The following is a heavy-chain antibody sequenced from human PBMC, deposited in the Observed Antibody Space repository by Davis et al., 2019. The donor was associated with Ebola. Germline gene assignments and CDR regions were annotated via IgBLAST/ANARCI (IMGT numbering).Heavy chain of an antibody. Sequence: PGGSLRLSCAASGFTFSDYYMSWIRQAPGKGLEWVSYISSSGSTIYYADSVKGRFTISRDNAKNSLYLQMNSLRAEDTAVYYCARDPGGYQHYYYYYGMDVWGQGTTVTVSS. V-gene: IGHV3-11*04. J-gene: IGHJ6*02. CDR1: GFTFSDYY. CDR2: ISSSGSTI. CDR3: ARDPGGYQHYYYYYGMDV. D-gene: IGHD5-12*01.